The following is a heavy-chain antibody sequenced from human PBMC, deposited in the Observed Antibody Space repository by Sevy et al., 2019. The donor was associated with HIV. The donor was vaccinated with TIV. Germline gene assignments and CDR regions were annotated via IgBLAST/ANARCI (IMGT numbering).Heavy chain of an antibody. Sequence: GGSLRLSCAASGFTFSSYSMNWVRQAPGKGLEWVSYISSSSSTIYYADSVKGRFTISRDNAKNSLYLQMNSLRDEDTAVYYCARDKTDDYGDFDWYFDLWGRGTLVTVSS. J-gene: IGHJ2*01. CDR3: ARDKTDDYGDFDWYFDL. V-gene: IGHV3-48*02. CDR2: ISSSSSTI. D-gene: IGHD4-17*01. CDR1: GFTFSSYS.